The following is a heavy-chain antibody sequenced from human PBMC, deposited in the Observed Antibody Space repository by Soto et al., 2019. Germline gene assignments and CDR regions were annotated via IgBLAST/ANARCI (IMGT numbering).Heavy chain of an antibody. D-gene: IGHD2-15*01. V-gene: IGHV4-59*08. CDR2: IHYSGST. CDR1: GGSISSYY. CDR3: ARHAVVAGYYYYYMDV. Sequence: SETLSLTCTVSGGSISSYYWSWIRQPPGKGLEWIGYIHYSGSTNYNPSLKSRVTISVDTSKNQFSLKLSSVTAADTAVYYCARHAVVAGYYYYYMDVWGKGTTVTVSS. J-gene: IGHJ6*03.